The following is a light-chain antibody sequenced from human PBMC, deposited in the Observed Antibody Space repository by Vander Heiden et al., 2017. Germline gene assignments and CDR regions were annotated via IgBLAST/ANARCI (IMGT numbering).Light chain of an antibody. J-gene: IGLJ2*01. Sequence: QSVLTQPPSLSGAPGQRVTISCTGSSSNIGADYDVHWYQHLPRTAPKLLIYGNNRRPSGVPDRFSGSKSATSASLAITGLQAEDEADYYCQSYDNSLSGHVVFGGGTKLTVL. CDR2: GNN. CDR1: SSNIGADYD. V-gene: IGLV1-40*01. CDR3: QSYDNSLSGHVV.